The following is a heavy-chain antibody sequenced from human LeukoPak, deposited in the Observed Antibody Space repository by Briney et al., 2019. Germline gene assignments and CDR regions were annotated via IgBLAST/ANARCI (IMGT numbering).Heavy chain of an antibody. CDR2: IDSKNGDT. CDR1: GYTFTAYY. V-gene: IGHV1-2*02. Sequence: ASVKVSCKASGYTFTAYYMHWVRQAPGQGLEWMGWIDSKNGDTKYAQKFQSRLTITRDTSIGIAYMELRSLISDVTVVHFCASDTYFSGCRCSVQRVASWGQGTPVTVSS. CDR3: ASDTYFSGCRCSVQRVAS. J-gene: IGHJ4*02. D-gene: IGHD2-15*01.